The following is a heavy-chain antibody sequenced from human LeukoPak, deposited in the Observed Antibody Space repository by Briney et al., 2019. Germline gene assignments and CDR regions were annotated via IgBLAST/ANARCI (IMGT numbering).Heavy chain of an antibody. D-gene: IGHD6-13*01. CDR2: IKEDGSEK. V-gene: IGHV3-7*01. CDR1: GFTFSSYW. J-gene: IGHJ4*02. CDR3: ARDRGAAAGTIDY. Sequence: LGGSLRLSCAASGFTFSSYWMSWVRQAPGKGLEWVANIKEDGSEKYYVDSVKGRFTISRDNAKNSLYLQMNSLRAEDTAVYYCARDRGAAAGTIDYWGQGTLVTVSS.